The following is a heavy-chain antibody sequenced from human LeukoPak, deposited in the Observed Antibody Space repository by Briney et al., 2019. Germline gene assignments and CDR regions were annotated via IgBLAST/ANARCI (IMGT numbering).Heavy chain of an antibody. CDR1: GFTFSNYA. D-gene: IGHD5-24*01. CDR2: IYGNSKKT. CDR3: ARDDGYMDV. V-gene: IGHV3-21*01. Sequence: PGGSLRLSCGAAGFTFSNYAMTWVRQAPGKGPQWVSSIYGNSKKTFYADSVKGRFTISRDNAKNSLYLQMNSLRAEDTAVYYCARDDGYMDVWGKGTTVTVSS. J-gene: IGHJ6*03.